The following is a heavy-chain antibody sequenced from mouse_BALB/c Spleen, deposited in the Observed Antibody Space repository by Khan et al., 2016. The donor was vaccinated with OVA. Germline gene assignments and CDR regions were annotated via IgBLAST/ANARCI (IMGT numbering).Heavy chain of an antibody. CDR3: ARHNYGPFAY. D-gene: IGHD1-1*01. Sequence: EVELVESGGDLVKPGGSLKLSCAASGFTFSTYAMSWVRQTPDKRLEWVATISTGGDYSYYPDSVKGRFTISRDNAKNTLYLQMSSLRSEDTAMYYCARHNYGPFAYWGQGTLVTVSA. J-gene: IGHJ3*01. CDR2: ISTGGDYS. V-gene: IGHV5-6*01. CDR1: GFTFSTYA.